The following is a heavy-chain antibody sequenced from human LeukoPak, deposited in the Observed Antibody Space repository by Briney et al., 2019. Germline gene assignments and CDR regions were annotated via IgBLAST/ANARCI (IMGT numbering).Heavy chain of an antibody. D-gene: IGHD1-26*01. Sequence: SETLSLTCTVSGGSISSGSYYWSWIRQPPGKGLEWIGSIYYSGSTYYNPSLKSRVTISVDTSKNQFSLKLSSVTAADTAVYYCAREVGATIGYWGQGTLVTVSS. J-gene: IGHJ4*02. V-gene: IGHV4-39*07. CDR1: GGSISSGSYY. CDR2: IYYSGST. CDR3: AREVGATIGY.